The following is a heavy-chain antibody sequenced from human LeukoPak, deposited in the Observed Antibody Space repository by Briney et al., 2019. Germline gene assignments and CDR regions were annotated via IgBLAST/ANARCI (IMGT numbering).Heavy chain of an antibody. CDR2: ISYDGSNK. V-gene: IGHV3-30*18. J-gene: IGHJ4*02. Sequence: GRSLRLSCAASGFTFSSYGMHWVRQAPGKGLEWVAVISYDGSNKYYADSVKGRFTISRDNSKNTLYLQMNSLRAEDTAVYYCAKVEGARDYWGQGTPVTVSS. CDR1: GFTFSSYG. D-gene: IGHD1-26*01. CDR3: AKVEGARDY.